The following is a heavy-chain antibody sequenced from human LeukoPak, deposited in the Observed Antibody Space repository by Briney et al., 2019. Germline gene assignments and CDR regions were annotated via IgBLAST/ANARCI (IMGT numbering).Heavy chain of an antibody. J-gene: IGHJ5*02. D-gene: IGHD3-10*01. Sequence: SQTLSVTCTVSGGSISSGGYYWSWIRQHPGKGLEWIGYIYYSGSTYYNPSLKSRVTISVDTSKNQFSLKLSSVTAADTAVYYCAREWGDSGSVRFDPWGQGTLVTVSS. CDR1: GGSISSGGYY. V-gene: IGHV4-31*03. CDR3: AREWGDSGSVRFDP. CDR2: IYYSGST.